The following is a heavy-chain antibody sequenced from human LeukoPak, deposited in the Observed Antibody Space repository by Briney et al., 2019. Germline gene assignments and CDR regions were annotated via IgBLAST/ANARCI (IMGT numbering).Heavy chain of an antibody. CDR3: AGALRSQLINWFDP. V-gene: IGHV3-74*01. J-gene: IGHJ5*02. CDR1: GFTLSDYW. CDR2: MDSDGRFT. D-gene: IGHD1-1*01. Sequence: GGSLRLSCAASGFTLSDYWMHWVRQAPGKGLMWVSRMDSDGRFTTYADSVKGRFTISRDNAKNTLYLEMNSLRADDTAVYYCAGALRSQLINWFDPWGQGTLVTVSS.